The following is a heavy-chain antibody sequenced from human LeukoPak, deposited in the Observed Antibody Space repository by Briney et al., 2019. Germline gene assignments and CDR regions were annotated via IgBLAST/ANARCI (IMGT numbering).Heavy chain of an antibody. Sequence: GASVKVSCKVSGYTLTELSMHWERQAPGQGLEWMGWISAYNGNTNYAQKLQGRVTMTTDTSTSTAYMELRSLRSDDTAVYYCARSLDYDMVRGAVDYWGQGTLVTVSS. J-gene: IGHJ4*02. CDR1: GYTLTELS. V-gene: IGHV1-18*01. D-gene: IGHD3-10*01. CDR2: ISAYNGNT. CDR3: ARSLDYDMVRGAVDY.